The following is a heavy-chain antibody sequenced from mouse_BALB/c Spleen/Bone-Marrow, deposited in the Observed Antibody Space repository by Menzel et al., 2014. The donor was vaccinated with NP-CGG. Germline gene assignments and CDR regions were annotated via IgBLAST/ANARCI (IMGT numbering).Heavy chain of an antibody. Sequence: VQLKQSGAELVKPGTSVTLSCTASGFNIKDIYMHWVKRRPKQGLEWIGRIDPANDNTKYDPKFQGKATITADTSSNTAYLHLSSLTSEDTAVYYCANYGYDGGVFAYWGQGTLVTVSA. CDR3: ANYGYDGGVFAY. CDR1: GFNIKDIY. D-gene: IGHD2-2*01. V-gene: IGHV14-3*02. J-gene: IGHJ3*01. CDR2: IDPANDNT.